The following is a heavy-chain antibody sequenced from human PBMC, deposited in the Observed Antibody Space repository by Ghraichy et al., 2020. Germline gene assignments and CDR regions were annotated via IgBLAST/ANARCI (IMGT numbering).Heavy chain of an antibody. V-gene: IGHV4-61*01. J-gene: IGHJ5*02. CDR3: ARGFIVVVTASYNWFDP. CDR2: IYYSGST. Sequence: SETLSLTCTVSGGSVSSGSYYWSWIRQPPGKGLEWIGYIYYSGSTNYNPSLKSRVTISVDTSKNQFSLKLSSVTAADTAVYYCARGFIVVVTASYNWFDPWGQGTLVTVSS. CDR1: GGSVSSGSYY. D-gene: IGHD2-21*02.